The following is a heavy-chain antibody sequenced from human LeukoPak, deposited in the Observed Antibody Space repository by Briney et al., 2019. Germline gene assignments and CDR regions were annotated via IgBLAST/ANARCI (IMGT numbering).Heavy chain of an antibody. CDR3: VRDRGYSTFDY. CDR1: GFTFSSAW. D-gene: IGHD4-23*01. CDR2: MKEDGGEI. V-gene: IGHV3-7*01. Sequence: PGGSLRLSCAASGFTFSSAWMSWVRQAPGKGLEWVANMKEDGGEINYVDSVKGRFTISRDNAKNSLDLQMNSLRVDDTAVYYCVRDRGYSTFDYWGQGTLVIVSS. J-gene: IGHJ4*02.